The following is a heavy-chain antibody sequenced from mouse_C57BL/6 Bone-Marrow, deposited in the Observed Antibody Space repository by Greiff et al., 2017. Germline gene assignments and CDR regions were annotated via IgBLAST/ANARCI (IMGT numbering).Heavy chain of an antibody. CDR1: GYTFTDYE. CDR3: TRPYGSSHYYAMDY. D-gene: IGHD1-1*01. CDR2: IDPETGGT. V-gene: IGHV1-15*01. Sequence: QVQLQQSGAELVRPGASVTLSCKASGYTFTDYEMHWVKQTPVHGLEWIGAIDPETGGTAYNQKFKGKAILTADKSSSTAYMELRSLTSEDSAVYYCTRPYGSSHYYAMDYWGQGTSVTVSS. J-gene: IGHJ4*01.